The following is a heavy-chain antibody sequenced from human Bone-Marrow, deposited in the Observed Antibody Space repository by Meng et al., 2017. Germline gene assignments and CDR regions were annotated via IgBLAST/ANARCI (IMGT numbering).Heavy chain of an antibody. CDR2: INHSGGT. Sequence: QGLLQQWGAGLLKPSETLSLTCAGYGGSFSGYYWSWIRQPPGKGLEWIGEINHSGGTNYNPSLKSRVTISVDTSKNQFSLKLSSVTAADTAVYYCARDPDYYGSGSWDWGQGTLVTVSS. CDR1: GGSFSGYY. V-gene: IGHV4-34*01. CDR3: ARDPDYYGSGSWD. J-gene: IGHJ4*02. D-gene: IGHD3-10*01.